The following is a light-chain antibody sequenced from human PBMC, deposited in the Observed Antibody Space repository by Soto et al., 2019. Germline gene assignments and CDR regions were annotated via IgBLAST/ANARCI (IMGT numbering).Light chain of an antibody. V-gene: IGKV3D-15*01. CDR2: GAS. CDR1: QTVSSN. J-gene: IGKJ1*01. CDR3: QQYNNWPWT. Sequence: ELVLTQSPATLSLSPGERATLSCRASQTVSSNYLAWYQQKPGQAPRLLIYGASSRATGIPDRFSGSGSGTEFTLTISRLQSEYFAVYYCQQYNNWPWTFGQGTKVDIK.